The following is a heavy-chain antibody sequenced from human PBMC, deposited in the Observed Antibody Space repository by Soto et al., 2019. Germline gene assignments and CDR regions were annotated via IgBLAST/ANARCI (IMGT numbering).Heavy chain of an antibody. CDR1: GFTFSSYS. CDR2: ISSSSSYI. D-gene: IGHD3-22*01. CDR3: ARGYHYYDSSGYDKWDAFDI. V-gene: IGHV3-21*01. J-gene: IGHJ3*02. Sequence: EVLLVESGGGLVKPGGSLRLSCAASGFTFSSYSMNWVRQAPGKGLEWVSSISSSSSYIYYADSVKGRFTISRDNAKNSLYLQMNSLRAEDTAVYYCARGYHYYDSSGYDKWDAFDIWGQGTMVTVSS.